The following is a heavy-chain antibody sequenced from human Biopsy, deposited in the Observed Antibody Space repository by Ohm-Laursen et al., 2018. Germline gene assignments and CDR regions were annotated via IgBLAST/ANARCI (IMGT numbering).Heavy chain of an antibody. CDR3: TRGGYYYDSLAYYYWFDP. CDR2: INAKTGDT. V-gene: IGHV1-2*02. J-gene: IGHJ5*02. Sequence: SVKVSCKASGYTFTGYHVHWVRQAPGQGLEWMGWINAKTGDTNYAQKFQGRVTMTRDTSISTAYVDLSSLRSDDTAVYYCTRGGYYYDSLAYYYWFDPWGQGTLVTVSS. CDR1: GYTFTGYH. D-gene: IGHD3-22*01.